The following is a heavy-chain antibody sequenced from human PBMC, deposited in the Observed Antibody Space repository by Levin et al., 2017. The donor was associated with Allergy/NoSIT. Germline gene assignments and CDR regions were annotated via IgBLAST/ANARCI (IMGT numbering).Heavy chain of an antibody. V-gene: IGHV4-59*01. CDR3: ARVTSHYDILTAYYLYYFDY. J-gene: IGHJ4*02. D-gene: IGHD3-9*01. CDR2: IYSSGST. Sequence: SETLSLTCTVSGGSISSYYWGWIRQPPGKRLEWIGSIYSSGSTNYNPSLKSRVTISVDTSKNQFSLKLTSVTAADTAVYYCARVTSHYDILTAYYLYYFDYWGQGTLVTVSS. CDR1: GGSISSYY.